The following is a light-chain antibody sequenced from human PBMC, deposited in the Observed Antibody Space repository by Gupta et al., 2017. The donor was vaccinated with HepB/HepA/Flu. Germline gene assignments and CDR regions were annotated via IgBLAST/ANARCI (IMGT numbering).Light chain of an antibody. Sequence: DVVLSQSPLSLPVTLRQPASISCRSSQSLVNSDGHNYLNWFHQRPGQSPRRLIYNVSERDSGVPDRFRGSGSGTEFTLSISRVEPEDVGLYYCMQGTHWPPKFGQGTKVEIK. J-gene: IGKJ1*01. V-gene: IGKV2-30*01. CDR1: QSLVNSDGHNY. CDR2: NVS. CDR3: MQGTHWPPK.